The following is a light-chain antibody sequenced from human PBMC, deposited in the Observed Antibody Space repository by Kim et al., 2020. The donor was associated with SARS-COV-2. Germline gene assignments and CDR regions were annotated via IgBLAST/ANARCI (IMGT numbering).Light chain of an antibody. V-gene: IGLV1-44*01. Sequence: GQTVTISCSGSSSNIGGNNVNWFQQLTGTAPKLLIYNNHERPSGVPDRFSGSKSGTSASLAITRLQSEDEADYYCAVWDDTLNGVVFGGGTQLTVL. J-gene: IGLJ2*01. CDR3: AVWDDTLNGVV. CDR2: NNH. CDR1: SSNIGGNN.